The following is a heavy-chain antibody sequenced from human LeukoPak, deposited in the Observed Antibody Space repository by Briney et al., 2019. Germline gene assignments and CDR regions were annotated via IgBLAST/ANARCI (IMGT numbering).Heavy chain of an antibody. J-gene: IGHJ4*02. Sequence: PSETLSLTCTVSGGSISSYYWSWIRQPPGKGLEWIGYIYYSGSTNYNPSLKSRVAISVDTSKNQFSLKLSSVTAADTAVHYCARRGGSSWYNFDYWGQGTLVTVSS. D-gene: IGHD6-13*01. CDR2: IYYSGST. V-gene: IGHV4-59*08. CDR3: ARRGGSSWYNFDY. CDR1: GGSISSYY.